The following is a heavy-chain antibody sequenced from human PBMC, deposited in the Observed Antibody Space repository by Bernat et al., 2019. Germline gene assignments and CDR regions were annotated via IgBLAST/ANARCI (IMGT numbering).Heavy chain of an antibody. CDR3: ARVDRGLDIDY. D-gene: IGHD6-19*01. J-gene: IGHJ4*02. CDR1: GFTFSSYG. CDR2: IWYDGSNK. V-gene: IGHV3-33*01. Sequence: QVQLVESGGGVVQPGRSLRLSCAASGFTFSSYGMHWVRQAPGKGLEWVAVIWYDGSNKYYADSVKGRFTISRDNSKNTLYLQMNSLRAEDTAVCYCARVDRGLDIDYWGQGTLVTVSS.